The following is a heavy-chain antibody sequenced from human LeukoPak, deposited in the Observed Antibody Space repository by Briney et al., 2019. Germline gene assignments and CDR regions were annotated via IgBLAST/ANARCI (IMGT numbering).Heavy chain of an antibody. CDR1: GGTFSNFA. CDR2: IIPIFGTT. D-gene: IGHD3-22*01. J-gene: IGHJ3*02. V-gene: IGHV1-69*01. CDR3: ARVLAGYDTSGYYWDAFDI. Sequence: SVKVSCKASGGTFSNFAISWVRQAPGQGLEWMGGIIPIFGTTNYAQKLQGRVTITADESTSTAYMELSSLRSEDTAVYYCARVLAGYDTSGYYWDAFDIWGQGTMVSVSS.